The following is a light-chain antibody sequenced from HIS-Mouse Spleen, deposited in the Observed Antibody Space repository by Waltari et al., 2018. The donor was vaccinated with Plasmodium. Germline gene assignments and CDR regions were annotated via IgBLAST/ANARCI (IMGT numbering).Light chain of an antibody. V-gene: IGKV3-20*01. Sequence: EIVLTQSPGTLSLSPGERATLSCRASQSVSSSYLAWYQQKPGQAPSLLISGASSSATGIPDRFSGSGSGTDFTLTISRLEPEDFAVYYCQQYGSSPLTFGGGTKVEIK. CDR3: QQYGSSPLT. CDR1: QSVSSSY. CDR2: GAS. J-gene: IGKJ4*01.